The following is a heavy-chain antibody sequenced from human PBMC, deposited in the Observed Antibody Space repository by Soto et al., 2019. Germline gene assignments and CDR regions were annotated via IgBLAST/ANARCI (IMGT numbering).Heavy chain of an antibody. CDR1: GFTFSGSA. D-gene: IGHD2-15*01. CDR2: IRNKANNYAT. V-gene: IGHV3-73*01. Sequence: GVSLRLSCAASGFTFSGSAMHWVRQASGKGLEWVGRIRNKANNYATAYAASVKGRFTISRDDSKNTAFLQMNSLKTEDTAVYYCTSHAPEDMIRTWGQGTLVTVSS. CDR3: TSHAPEDMIRT. J-gene: IGHJ5*02.